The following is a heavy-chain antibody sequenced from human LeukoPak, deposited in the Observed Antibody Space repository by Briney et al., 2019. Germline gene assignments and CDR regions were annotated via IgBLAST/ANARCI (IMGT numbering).Heavy chain of an antibody. CDR2: IYYTGST. CDR1: GVSISDYY. V-gene: IGHV4-59*01. J-gene: IGHJ2*01. CDR3: ARRTYYDTLTGYNYWYFDL. D-gene: IGHD3-9*01. Sequence: PSETLSLTCTVPGVSISDYYWSWVRQPPGKGLEWIGYIYYTGSTDYNPSPKSRVTMSVDTSKNQFSLNLRSVTATDTAVYYCARRTYYDTLTGYNYWYFDLWGRGTLVTVSS.